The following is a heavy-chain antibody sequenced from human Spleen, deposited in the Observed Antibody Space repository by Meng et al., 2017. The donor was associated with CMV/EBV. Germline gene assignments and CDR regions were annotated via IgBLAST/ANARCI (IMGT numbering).Heavy chain of an antibody. J-gene: IGHJ4*02. CDR3: VKDAQITSFGVVLNFDFDH. Sequence: FSSYAMSWVRQAPGKGLEWVSTISNSAVSTYYADSVKGRFTISRDNSRDRLYLQMNSLRAEDTAIYYCVKDAQITSFGVVLNFDFDHWGQGTLVTVSS. V-gene: IGHV3-23*01. CDR2: ISNSAVST. D-gene: IGHD3-3*01. CDR1: FSSYA.